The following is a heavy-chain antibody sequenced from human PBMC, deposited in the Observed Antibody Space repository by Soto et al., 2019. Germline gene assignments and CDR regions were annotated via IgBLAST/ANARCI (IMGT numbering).Heavy chain of an antibody. CDR1: GFTFSSYA. CDR2: ISGSGGST. CDR3: AKDEITIFGVAHNWFDP. V-gene: IGHV3-23*01. J-gene: IGHJ5*02. D-gene: IGHD3-3*01. Sequence: PGGSLRLSCAASGFTFSSYAMSWVRQAPGKGLEWVSAISGSGGSTYYADSVKGRFTISRDNSKNTLYLQMNSLRAEDTAVYYCAKDEITIFGVAHNWFDPWGQGTLVTVSS.